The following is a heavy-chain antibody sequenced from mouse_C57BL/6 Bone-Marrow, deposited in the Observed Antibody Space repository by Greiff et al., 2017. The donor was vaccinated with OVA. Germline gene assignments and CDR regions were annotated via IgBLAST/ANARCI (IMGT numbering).Heavy chain of an antibody. CDR1: GYTFTSYW. CDR2: IDPSDSYT. D-gene: IGHD4-1*01. J-gene: IGHJ2*01. Sequence: VQLQQPGAELVMPGASVKLSCKASGYTFTSYWMHWVKQRPGQGLEWIGEIDPSDSYTNYNQKFKGKSTLTVDTSSSTAYMQLSSLTSEDSAVYYCAREDELYYFDYWGQGTTLTVSS. CDR3: AREDELYYFDY. V-gene: IGHV1-69*01.